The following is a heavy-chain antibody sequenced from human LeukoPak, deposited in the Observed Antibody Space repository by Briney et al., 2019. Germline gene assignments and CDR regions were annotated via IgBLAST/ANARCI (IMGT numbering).Heavy chain of an antibody. J-gene: IGHJ4*02. CDR3: AKASGELLLTRIDY. D-gene: IGHD3-10*01. CDR1: GFTFRFYA. CDR2: ISGSGGVT. V-gene: IGHV3-23*01. Sequence: GGSLRLSCAASGFTFRFYAMSWVRQAPGKGLEWVSAISGSGGVTYYVDSVKGRFTISRDNSKNTLYLQMNSLRAEDTAVHYCAKASGELLLTRIDYWGQGTLVTVSS.